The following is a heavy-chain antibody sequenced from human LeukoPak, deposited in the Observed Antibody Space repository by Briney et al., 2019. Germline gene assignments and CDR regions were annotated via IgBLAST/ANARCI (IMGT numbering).Heavy chain of an antibody. V-gene: IGHV1-69*13. CDR2: IIPIFGTA. CDR1: GGTFSSHA. Sequence: VASVKVSCKASGGTFSSHAISWVRQAPGQGLEWMGEIIPIFGTANYAQKFQGRVTITADESTSTAYMELSSLRSEDTAVYYCARDTGDIVVVPAAYWGQGTLVTVSS. CDR3: ARDTGDIVVVPAAY. D-gene: IGHD2-2*01. J-gene: IGHJ4*02.